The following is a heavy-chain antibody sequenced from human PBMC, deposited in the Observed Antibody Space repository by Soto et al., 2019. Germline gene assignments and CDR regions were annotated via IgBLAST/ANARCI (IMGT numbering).Heavy chain of an antibody. Sequence: GGSLRLSCAASGFTFRSYDMHWVRQAPGKGLEWMGVISFDGVKKYYADSVKGRFTISRDSSKNKLYLQMNSLRAEDTAVYYCAKPIVAAGYYGMDVWGQGTTVTVSS. CDR1: GFTFRSYD. D-gene: IGHD6-13*01. V-gene: IGHV3-30*18. CDR2: ISFDGVKK. CDR3: AKPIVAAGYYGMDV. J-gene: IGHJ6*02.